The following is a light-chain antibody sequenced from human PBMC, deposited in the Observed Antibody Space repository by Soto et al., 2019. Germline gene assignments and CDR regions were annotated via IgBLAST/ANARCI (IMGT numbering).Light chain of an antibody. Sequence: DIQITQSPSALSASVGDRATITCRASQSISSWLAWYQQKPGKAPNLLIYDASSLEGGVPSRFSGSGSGTEFTLTISSLQPDDFATYCCQHYNTYSSTFGQGTKVDIK. J-gene: IGKJ1*01. V-gene: IGKV1-5*01. CDR2: DAS. CDR3: QHYNTYSST. CDR1: QSISSW.